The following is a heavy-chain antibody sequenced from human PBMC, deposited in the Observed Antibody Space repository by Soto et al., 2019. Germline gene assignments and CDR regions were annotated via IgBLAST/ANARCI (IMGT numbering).Heavy chain of an antibody. CDR2: ISSSSRYL. Sequence: EVQLVESGGGLVKPGGSLRLSCAASGFTFSRYSTNLDRQAPGKGLEWVSSISSSSRYLYYADSVKSRFTRSSHNAKNSLYLQKDRLRAEDTAVYYCERDGTGYCIQSGGSDDKWFAPCGQGTLTTVSS. CDR3: ERDGTGYCIQSGGSDDKWFAP. V-gene: IGHV3-21*01. J-gene: IGHJ5*02. D-gene: IGHD2-15*01. CDR1: GFTFSRYS.